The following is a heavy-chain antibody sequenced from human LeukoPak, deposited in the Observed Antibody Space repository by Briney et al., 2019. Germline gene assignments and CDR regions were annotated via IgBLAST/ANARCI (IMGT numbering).Heavy chain of an antibody. CDR2: ISGYNGNT. V-gene: IGHV1-18*01. D-gene: IGHD1-26*01. J-gene: IGHJ4*02. Sequence: ASVKVSCKAPGYTFTSSGISWVRQAPGQGLEWMGWISGYNGNTNYAQNLQGRVTMTTDTSTSTAYMELRSLRSDDTAVYYCARDSGSYSYFDYWGQGTLVTVSS. CDR3: ARDSGSYSYFDY. CDR1: GYTFTSSG.